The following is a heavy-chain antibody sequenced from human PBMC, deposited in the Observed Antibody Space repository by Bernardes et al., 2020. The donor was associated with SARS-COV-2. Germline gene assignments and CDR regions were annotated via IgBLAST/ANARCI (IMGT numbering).Heavy chain of an antibody. J-gene: IGHJ5*02. CDR1: GFTFSDYY. D-gene: IGHD6-13*01. CDR2: ISSSGSTI. CDR3: ARSREQLGVIWFDP. V-gene: IGHV3-11*01. Sequence: GGSLRLSCAASGFTFSDYYMSWIRQAPGKGLEWVSYISSSGSTIYYADSVKGRFTISRDNAKNSLYLQMNSLRAEDTAVYYCARSREQLGVIWFDPWGQGTLVTVSS.